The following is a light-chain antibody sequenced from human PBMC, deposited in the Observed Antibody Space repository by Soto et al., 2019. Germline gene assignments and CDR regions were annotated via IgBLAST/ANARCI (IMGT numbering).Light chain of an antibody. V-gene: IGLV2-14*01. Sequence: QSVLTQPASVSGSPGQSITISCTGTSSDVGGYNYVSWYQQHPGKAPELMIYEVSNRPSGVSNRFSGSKSGNTASLTISGLQAEDEADYYCSSYTSSSNVVFGGGTKLTVL. CDR1: SSDVGGYNY. CDR2: EVS. J-gene: IGLJ2*01. CDR3: SSYTSSSNVV.